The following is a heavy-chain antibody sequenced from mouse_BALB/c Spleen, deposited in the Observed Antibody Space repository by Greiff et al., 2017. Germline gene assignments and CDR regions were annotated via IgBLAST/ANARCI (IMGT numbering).Heavy chain of an antibody. CDR3: AREDGNSYAMDY. V-gene: IGHV5-17*02. Sequence: DVHLVESGGGLVQPGGSRKLSCAASGFTFSSFGMHWVRQAPEKGLEWVAYISSGSSTIYYADTVKGRFTISRDNPKNTLFLQMTSLRSEDTAMYYCAREDGNSYAMDYWGQGTSVTVSS. J-gene: IGHJ4*01. D-gene: IGHD2-1*01. CDR1: GFTFSSFG. CDR2: ISSGSSTI.